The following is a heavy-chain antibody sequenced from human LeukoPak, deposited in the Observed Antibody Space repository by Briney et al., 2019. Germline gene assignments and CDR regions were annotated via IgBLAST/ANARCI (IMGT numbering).Heavy chain of an antibody. CDR1: GGSFSGYY. CDR2: INHSGST. D-gene: IGHD3-22*01. Sequence: SETLSLTCAVYGGSFSGYYWSWIRQPPGKGLEWIGEINHSGSTNYNPSLKSRVTLSVDTYKNQFSLKLSSVTAADTAVYYCARERVIAAFDIWGQGTMVTVSS. V-gene: IGHV4-34*01. J-gene: IGHJ3*02. CDR3: ARERVIAAFDI.